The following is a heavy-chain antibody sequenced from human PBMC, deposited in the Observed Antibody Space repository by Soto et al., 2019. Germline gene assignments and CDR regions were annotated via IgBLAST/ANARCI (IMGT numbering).Heavy chain of an antibody. CDR1: GLTFSSHA. D-gene: IGHD5-12*01. Sequence: SGGSLRLSCAASGLTFSSHAMSWVRQAPGKGLEWVSVIFASGGSTYYADSVKGRFTISRDNSKNTLYLQMNSLRAEDTAVYYCAKQLYSNYYYGMDVWGQGTTVTVSS. CDR3: AKQLYSNYYYGMDV. CDR2: IFASGGST. V-gene: IGHV3-23*01. J-gene: IGHJ6*02.